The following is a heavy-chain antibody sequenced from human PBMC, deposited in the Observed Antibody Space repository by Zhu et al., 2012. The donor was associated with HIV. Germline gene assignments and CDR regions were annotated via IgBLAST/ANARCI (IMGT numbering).Heavy chain of an antibody. CDR3: ARVRGGSCCYYYMDV. Sequence: QVQLQQWGAGLLKPSETLSLTCAVYGGSFSGYYWSWIRQPPGKGLEWIGEINHSGSTNYNPSLKSRVTISVDTSKNQFXLKLSSVTAADTAVYYCARVRGGSCCYYYMDVWGKGPRSPSP. D-gene: IGHD2-15*01. CDR2: INHSGST. J-gene: IGHJ6*03. CDR1: GGSFSGYY. V-gene: IGHV4-34*01.